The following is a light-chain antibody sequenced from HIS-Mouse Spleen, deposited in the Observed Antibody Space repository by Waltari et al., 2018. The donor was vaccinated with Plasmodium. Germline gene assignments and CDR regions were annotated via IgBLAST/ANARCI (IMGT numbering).Light chain of an antibody. Sequence: SYELTQPPSVSVSPGQTARITCSGDALPQKYAYWYQQKSGQAPVLVIYEDSKRPSGSPERFSGSSSGTMATLTISGAQVEDEADYYCYSTDSSGNRRVFGGGTKLTVL. CDR1: ALPQKY. CDR2: EDS. J-gene: IGLJ3*02. CDR3: YSTDSSGNRRV. V-gene: IGLV3-10*01.